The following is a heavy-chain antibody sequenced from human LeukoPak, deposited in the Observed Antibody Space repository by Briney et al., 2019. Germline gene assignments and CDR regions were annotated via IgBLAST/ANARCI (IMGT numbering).Heavy chain of an antibody. D-gene: IGHD2-2*01. CDR3: ARFSRGCSSTSCYGGDFDY. Sequence: GGSLRLSCAASGCTFSDYYMSWIRQAPGKGLEWVSYISSSSSYTNYADSVKGRFTISRDNAKNSLYLLMNSLRAEDTAVYYCARFSRGCSSTSCYGGDFDYWGQGTLVTVSS. J-gene: IGHJ4*02. CDR1: GCTFSDYY. CDR2: ISSSSSYT. V-gene: IGHV3-11*06.